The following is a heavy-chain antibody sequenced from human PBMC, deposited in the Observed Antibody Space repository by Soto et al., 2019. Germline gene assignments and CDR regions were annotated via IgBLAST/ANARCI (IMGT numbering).Heavy chain of an antibody. Sequence: PGGSLRLSCAASGFTFSSYGMHWFRQAPGKGLEWVAVIWYDGSNKYYADSVKGRFTISRDNSKNTLYLQMNSLRAEDTAVYYCARDRGDCGGDRNPRYYYGMDVWGQGTTVTVSS. CDR2: IWYDGSNK. V-gene: IGHV3-33*01. CDR1: GFTFSSYG. J-gene: IGHJ6*02. D-gene: IGHD2-21*02. CDR3: ARDRGDCGGDRNPRYYYGMDV.